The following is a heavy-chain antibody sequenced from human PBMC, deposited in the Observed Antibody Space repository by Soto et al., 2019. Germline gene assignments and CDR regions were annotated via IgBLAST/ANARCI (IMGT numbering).Heavy chain of an antibody. V-gene: IGHV3-30*03. D-gene: IGHD2-15*01. CDR3: ATGGFCSGGSCPGYFFYYYGMNV. CDR2: ISNNGSNS. CDR1: GFSLNNYG. Sequence: ESGGGVVQPGTSLRLSCAASGFSLNNYGMNWVRQAPGKGLEWVAVISNNGSNSYYADSVRGRFTISRDNSKNTLHLQLNSLRPADTAVYYCATGGFCSGGSCPGYFFYYYGMNVWGQGTTVTVSS. J-gene: IGHJ6*02.